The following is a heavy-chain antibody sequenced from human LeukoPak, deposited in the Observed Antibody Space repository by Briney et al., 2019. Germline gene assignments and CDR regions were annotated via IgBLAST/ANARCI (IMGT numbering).Heavy chain of an antibody. Sequence: GESLKISCKGSGYSLATYFIGWVRQVPGKGLEWMGMIYPGDADTRYSPSFQGQVTISADKSISTAYLQWSSLKASDTAIYFCARLGLMRYCSGGNCHPDYWGQGTLVTVSS. V-gene: IGHV5-51*01. J-gene: IGHJ4*02. CDR3: ARLGLMRYCSGGNCHPDY. CDR1: GYSLATYF. CDR2: IYPGDADT. D-gene: IGHD2-15*01.